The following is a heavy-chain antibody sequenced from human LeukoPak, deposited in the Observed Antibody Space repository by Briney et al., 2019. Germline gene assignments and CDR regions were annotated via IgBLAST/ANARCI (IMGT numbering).Heavy chain of an antibody. D-gene: IGHD4-17*01. CDR2: FDTEDGEP. CDR1: GYSLTDLS. V-gene: IGHV1-24*01. J-gene: IGHJ4*02. CDR3: AKSHGDYGLLDY. Sequence: ASVKVSCKVSGYSLTDLSLHWVRQAPGKGLEWMGGFDTEDGEPIYAQKFQGRLSMTEDTSKDTGYMELRTLRSEDTALYYCAKSHGDYGLLDYWGQGTLVTVSS.